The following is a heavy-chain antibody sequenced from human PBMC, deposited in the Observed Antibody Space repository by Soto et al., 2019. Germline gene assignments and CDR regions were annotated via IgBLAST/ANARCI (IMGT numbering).Heavy chain of an antibody. J-gene: IGHJ4*02. CDR2: IYWDDDK. D-gene: IGHD3-16*01. CDR3: AHIAYAWVLGGFDY. CDR1: GFSLSTTAVG. V-gene: IGHV2-5*02. Sequence: QITLKESGPTLVKPTQTLTLTCTFSGFSLSTTAVGVCWSRQPPGRALEWLALIYWDDDKRYSPSLKSRLTITKDTSKNQVVLTMTNMDPVDTATYYCAHIAYAWVLGGFDYWGQGTLVTVSS.